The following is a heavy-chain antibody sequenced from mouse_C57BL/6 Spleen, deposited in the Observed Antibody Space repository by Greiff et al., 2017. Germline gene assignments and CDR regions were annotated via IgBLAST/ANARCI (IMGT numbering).Heavy chain of an antibody. CDR2: IDTNSGGT. J-gene: IGHJ4*01. Sequence: VQLQQPGAELVKPGASVKLSCKASGYTFTSYWMHWVKQRPGRGLEWIGRIDTNSGGTKYNEKVKSKATLTVDKPSSTAYMQLSSLTSDDSAVYYCARSRDYGSSPYYYAMDYWGQGTSVTVSS. CDR1: GYTFTSYW. V-gene: IGHV1-72*01. D-gene: IGHD1-1*01. CDR3: ARSRDYGSSPYYYAMDY.